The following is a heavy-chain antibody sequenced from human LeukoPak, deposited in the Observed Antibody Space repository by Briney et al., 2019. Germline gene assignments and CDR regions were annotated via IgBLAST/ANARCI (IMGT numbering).Heavy chain of an antibody. Sequence: SVKVSCKASGGTFSSYAISWVRQAPGQGLEWMGGIIPIFGTANYAQKFQGRVTITADESTSTAYMELSSLRSEDTAVYYCARSSAAAGFTEVIEYFQHWGQGTLVTVSS. CDR1: GGTFSSYA. J-gene: IGHJ1*01. V-gene: IGHV1-69*13. D-gene: IGHD6-13*01. CDR2: IIPIFGTA. CDR3: ARSSAAAGFTEVIEYFQH.